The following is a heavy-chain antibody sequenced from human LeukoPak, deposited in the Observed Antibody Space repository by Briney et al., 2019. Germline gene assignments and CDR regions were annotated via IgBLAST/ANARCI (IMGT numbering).Heavy chain of an antibody. J-gene: IGHJ5*02. V-gene: IGHV4-34*01. CDR1: GGSFSGYY. Sequence: ASETLSLTCAVYGGSFSGYYWSWIRQPPGKGLEWIGEINHSGSTNYNPSLKSRVTISVDTSKNQFSLKLSSVTAADTAVYYCARHQAFYYDSSGSPDWFDPWGQGTLVTVSS. CDR2: INHSGST. D-gene: IGHD3-22*01. CDR3: ARHQAFYYDSSGSPDWFDP.